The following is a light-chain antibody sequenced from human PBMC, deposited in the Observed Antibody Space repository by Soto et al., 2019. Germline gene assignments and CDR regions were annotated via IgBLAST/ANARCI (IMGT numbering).Light chain of an antibody. CDR2: DAS. CDR3: QQRSAWPLT. CDR1: QSVGRY. Sequence: EIVLTQSPATLSLSPGERATLSCRASQSVGRYLGWYQQKSGQTPRLLIRDASDRVTGIPARFSGSGSGTDFPLTISSLEPEDFAIYYCQQRSAWPLTFGGGTKVEIK. V-gene: IGKV3-11*01. J-gene: IGKJ4*01.